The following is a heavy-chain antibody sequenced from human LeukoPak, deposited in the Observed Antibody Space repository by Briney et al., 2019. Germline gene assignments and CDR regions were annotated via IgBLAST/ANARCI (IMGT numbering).Heavy chain of an antibody. D-gene: IGHD5-18*01. CDR1: GFTFSSYE. Sequence: GGSLRLSCAASGFTFSSYEMNWVRQAPGKGLEWVSYISSSGSTIYYADPVKGRFTISRDNAKNSLYLQMNSLRAEDTAVYYCAKRIQSAMAMGYWGQGTLVTVSS. CDR2: ISSSGSTI. V-gene: IGHV3-48*03. J-gene: IGHJ4*02. CDR3: AKRIQSAMAMGY.